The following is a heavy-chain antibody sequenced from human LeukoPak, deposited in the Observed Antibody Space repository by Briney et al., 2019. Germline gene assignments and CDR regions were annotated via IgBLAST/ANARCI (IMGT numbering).Heavy chain of an antibody. Sequence: GGSLRLSCTASGYMFSDYYMSWIRQAPDKGLEWLSYISHSGSTTYYADSVKGRFTISRDNAKNSLYLQMNSLRAEDTALYYCATYGSGSGTFFDSWGQGTLVTVSS. V-gene: IGHV3-11*04. CDR3: ATYGSGSGTFFDS. CDR1: GYMFSDYY. D-gene: IGHD3-10*01. CDR2: ISHSGSTT. J-gene: IGHJ4*01.